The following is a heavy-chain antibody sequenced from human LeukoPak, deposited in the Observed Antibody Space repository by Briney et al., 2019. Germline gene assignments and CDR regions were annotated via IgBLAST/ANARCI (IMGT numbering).Heavy chain of an antibody. CDR2: IYYSGST. Sequence: SETLSLTCTVSGGSISSSSYYWGWIRQPPGKGLEWIGSIYYSGSTYYNPSLKSRVTISVDTSKNQFSLKLTSVTAADTAVYYCARRLAGTEDYWGQGALVTVSS. CDR1: GGSISSSSYY. D-gene: IGHD6-13*01. CDR3: ARRLAGTEDY. V-gene: IGHV4-39*01. J-gene: IGHJ4*02.